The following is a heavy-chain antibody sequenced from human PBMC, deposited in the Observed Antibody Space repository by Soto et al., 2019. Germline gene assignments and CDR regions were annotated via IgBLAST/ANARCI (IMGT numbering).Heavy chain of an antibody. CDR3: ARGFSSSGWYGGYYYYSMDV. J-gene: IGHJ6*03. CDR2: INHSGST. Sequence: PSETLSLTCAVYGGSFSGYYWSWIRQPPGKGLEWIGEINHSGSTNYNPSLKSRVTISVDTSKNQFSLKLSSVTAADTAVYYCARGFSSSGWYGGYYYYSMDVWGKGTTVNVSS. D-gene: IGHD6-19*01. CDR1: GGSFSGYY. V-gene: IGHV4-34*01.